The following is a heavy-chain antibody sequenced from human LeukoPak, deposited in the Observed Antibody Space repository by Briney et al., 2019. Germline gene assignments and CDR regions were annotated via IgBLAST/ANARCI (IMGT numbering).Heavy chain of an antibody. D-gene: IGHD1-26*01. CDR1: GYSFTSYW. CDR2: IDPSDSYT. Sequence: GESLRISCKGSGYSFTSYWINWVRQMPGKGLERMGRIDPSDSYTNYSPSFQGHVTLSADKSISTAYLQWSSLEASDTAMYYCATLPVVGATSYWGQGTLVTVSS. V-gene: IGHV5-10-1*01. J-gene: IGHJ4*02. CDR3: ATLPVVGATSY.